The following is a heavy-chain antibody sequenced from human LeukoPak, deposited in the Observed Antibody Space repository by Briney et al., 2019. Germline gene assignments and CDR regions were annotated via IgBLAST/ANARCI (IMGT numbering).Heavy chain of an antibody. Sequence: SETLSLTCAVYGGSFSGYYWSWIRQPPGKGLEWLGEINHSGSTNYNPSLKSRVTISVDTSKNQFSLKLSSVTAADTAVYYCARRPTQRGAGSFDYWGQGTLVTVSS. CDR1: GGSFSGYY. J-gene: IGHJ4*02. V-gene: IGHV4-34*01. D-gene: IGHD5-12*01. CDR2: INHSGST. CDR3: ARRPTQRGAGSFDY.